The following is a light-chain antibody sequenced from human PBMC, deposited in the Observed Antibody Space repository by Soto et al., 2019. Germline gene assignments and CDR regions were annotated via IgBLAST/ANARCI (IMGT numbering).Light chain of an antibody. CDR1: QSVSSN. Sequence: EIVMTQSPATLSVSPGERATLSCRASQSVSSNFAWYQQKPGQAPRLLIYGASTRATGIPARFSGSGSGTEFTLTISSLQSEDFAVYYCQQYNNWPPWTFGQGTKVEIQ. V-gene: IGKV3-15*01. CDR3: QQYNNWPPWT. CDR2: GAS. J-gene: IGKJ1*01.